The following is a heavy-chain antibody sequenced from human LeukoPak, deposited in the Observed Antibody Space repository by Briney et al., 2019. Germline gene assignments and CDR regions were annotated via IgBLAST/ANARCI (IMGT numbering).Heavy chain of an antibody. CDR2: IYYSGST. Sequence: SETLSLTCTVSGGSISSSSYYWGWIRQPPGKGLEWIGSIYYSGSTYYNPSLKSRVTISVDTSKNQFSLKLSSVTAADTAVYYCARLSITFGGVIVPFDYWGQGTLVTVSS. CDR1: GGSISSSSYY. V-gene: IGHV4-39*07. D-gene: IGHD3-16*02. J-gene: IGHJ4*02. CDR3: ARLSITFGGVIVPFDY.